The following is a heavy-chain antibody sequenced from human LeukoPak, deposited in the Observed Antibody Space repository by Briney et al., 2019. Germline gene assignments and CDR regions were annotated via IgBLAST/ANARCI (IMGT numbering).Heavy chain of an antibody. J-gene: IGHJ4*02. CDR1: GYTFTSYG. CDR2: INAGNGNT. D-gene: IGHD1-26*01. Sequence: ASVKVSCKASGYTFTSYGISWVRQAPGQRLEWMGWINAGNGNTKYSQKFQGRVTITRDTSASTAYMELSSLRSEDTAVYYCARQGGGPYSGSPFDYWGQGTLVTVSS. V-gene: IGHV1-3*01. CDR3: ARQGGGPYSGSPFDY.